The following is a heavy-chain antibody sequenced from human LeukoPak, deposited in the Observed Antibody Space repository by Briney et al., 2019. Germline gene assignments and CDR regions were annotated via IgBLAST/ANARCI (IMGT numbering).Heavy chain of an antibody. Sequence: SGGSLRLSCATSAFTFVGNAMSWVRQAPGKGLESVSGVSGSDGSSHYADSVKGRFTISVDNSKNTLHLQMNSLRAEDTAVYYCAKGGLGGYNAVFDHWGQGTLVTVSS. CDR3: AKGGLGGYNAVFDH. D-gene: IGHD5-24*01. V-gene: IGHV3-23*01. J-gene: IGHJ4*02. CDR2: VSGSDGSS. CDR1: AFTFVGNA.